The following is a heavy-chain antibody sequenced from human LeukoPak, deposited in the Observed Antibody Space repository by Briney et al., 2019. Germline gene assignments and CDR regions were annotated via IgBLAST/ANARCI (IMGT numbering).Heavy chain of an antibody. J-gene: IGHJ4*02. CDR1: GFTVSSNY. V-gene: IGHV3-53*01. Sequence: GGSLRLSCAASGFTVSSNYMSWVRQAPGKGLEWVSVIYSGGSTYYADSVKGRFTISRDNSKNTLYLQMNSLRAEDTAVYYCAKDPPGSGTVFDYWGQGTLVTVSS. CDR2: IYSGGST. CDR3: AKDPPGSGTVFDY. D-gene: IGHD3-10*01.